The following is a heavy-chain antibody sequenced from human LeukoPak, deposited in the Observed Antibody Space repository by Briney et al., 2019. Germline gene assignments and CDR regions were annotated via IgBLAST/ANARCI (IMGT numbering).Heavy chain of an antibody. D-gene: IGHD1-26*01. J-gene: IGHJ4*02. Sequence: GRSLRLSCAASGFTFDDYAMHWVRQAPGKGLEWVSGISWNSGSIGYADSVKGRFTISRDNAKNSLYLQMNSLRAEDTALYYCAAMGAAHYWGQGTLVTVSS. CDR1: GFTFDDYA. CDR3: AAMGAAHY. V-gene: IGHV3-9*01. CDR2: ISWNSGSI.